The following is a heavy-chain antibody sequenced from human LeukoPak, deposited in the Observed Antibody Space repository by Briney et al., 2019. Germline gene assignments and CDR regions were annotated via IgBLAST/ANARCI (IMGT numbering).Heavy chain of an antibody. D-gene: IGHD3-22*01. CDR1: GYSFTNYW. CDR2: IYPGDSDT. V-gene: IGHV5-51*01. Sequence: GESLKISCTGSGYSFTNYWLGWVRQLPGKGLEWMGIIYPGDSDTRYSPSFQGQVTLSTDKSISTAYLQWSSLRASDTAMYYCARRPFYDSSAYDYWGQGTMVTVSS. CDR3: ARRPFYDSSAYDY. J-gene: IGHJ4*02.